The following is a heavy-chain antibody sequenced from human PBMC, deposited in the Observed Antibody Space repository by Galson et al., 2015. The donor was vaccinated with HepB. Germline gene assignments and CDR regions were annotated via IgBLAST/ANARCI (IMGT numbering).Heavy chain of an antibody. CDR1: GFTFGDYA. Sequence: SLRLSCAASGFTFGDYAMSWVRQAPGKGLEWVGFIRSKAYGGTTEYAASVKGRFTISRDDSKSIAYLQMNSLKTEDTAVYYCTRTDGGNSRPPIVWYFDLWGRGTLVTVSS. D-gene: IGHD4-23*01. J-gene: IGHJ2*01. CDR2: IRSKAYGGTT. V-gene: IGHV3-49*04. CDR3: TRTDGGNSRPPIVWYFDL.